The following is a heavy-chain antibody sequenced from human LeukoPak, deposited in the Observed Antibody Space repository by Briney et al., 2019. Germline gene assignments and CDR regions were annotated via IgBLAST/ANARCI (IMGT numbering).Heavy chain of an antibody. CDR1: GFTFSSYA. V-gene: IGHV3-30*09. D-gene: IGHD2-2*03. Sequence: GGSLRLSCAASGFTFSSYAMHWVRQAPGKGLEWVAVISDDGSNKYYADSVKGRFAISRDNSKNTLYLQMNSLRAEDTAVYYCARVDDLDAFDMWGQGTMVTVSS. J-gene: IGHJ3*02. CDR2: ISDDGSNK. CDR3: ARVDDLDAFDM.